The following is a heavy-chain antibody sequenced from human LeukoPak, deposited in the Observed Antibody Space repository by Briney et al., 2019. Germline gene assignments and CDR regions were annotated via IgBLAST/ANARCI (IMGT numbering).Heavy chain of an antibody. J-gene: IGHJ4*02. D-gene: IGHD6-19*01. Sequence: SETLSHTCTVSGGSISSYYWSWIRQPPGKGLEWIGYIYSSGSTNYNPSLSSRVTLSVDTSKNQFSLKLSSVTAADTAVYYCARQGYSSGWYYFDYWGQGTLVTVSS. CDR1: GGSISSYY. CDR2: IYSSGST. V-gene: IGHV4-59*08. CDR3: ARQGYSSGWYYFDY.